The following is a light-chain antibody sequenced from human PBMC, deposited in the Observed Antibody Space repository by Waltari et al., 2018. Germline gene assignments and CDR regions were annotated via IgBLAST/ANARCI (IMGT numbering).Light chain of an antibody. Sequence: DIQMTQSPSSLSASVGDTVTITCRASQGISNYLNWFQQKPGKVPKLLIYAATTLQSGVPSRFSGSGSGTEFTLTISNQQPEDFAAYYCLQHNSYPLTFGGGTRVEIK. V-gene: IGKV1-17*02. CDR1: QGISNY. CDR3: LQHNSYPLT. CDR2: AAT. J-gene: IGKJ4*01.